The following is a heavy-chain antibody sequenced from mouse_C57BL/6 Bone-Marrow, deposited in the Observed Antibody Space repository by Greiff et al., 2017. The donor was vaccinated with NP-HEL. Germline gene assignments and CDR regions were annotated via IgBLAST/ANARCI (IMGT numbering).Heavy chain of an antibody. CDR3: ARRSYDYCDY. V-gene: IGHV1-81*01. J-gene: IGHJ2*01. Sequence: QVHVKQSGAELARPGASVKLSCKASGYTFTSYGISWVKQRTGQGLEWIGEIYPRSGNTYYNEKFKGKATLTAAKSSSTAYMELRSLTSEDSAVYFCARRSYDYCDYWGQGTTLTVSS. CDR1: GYTFTSYG. CDR2: IYPRSGNT. D-gene: IGHD1-1*01.